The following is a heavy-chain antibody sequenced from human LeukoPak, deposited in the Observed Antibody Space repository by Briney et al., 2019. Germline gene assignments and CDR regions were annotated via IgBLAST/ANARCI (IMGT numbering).Heavy chain of an antibody. CDR1: GYSFTIYW. Sequence: GESLKISCKGSGYSFTIYWIGWVRQMPGKGLEWMGIIYPGDSDTRYSPSFQGQVTISADKSISTAYLQWSSLKASDIAMYYCTRRPRATGYYMDVWGKGTTVTVS. J-gene: IGHJ6*03. V-gene: IGHV5-51*01. CDR2: IYPGDSDT. CDR3: TRRPRATGYYMDV.